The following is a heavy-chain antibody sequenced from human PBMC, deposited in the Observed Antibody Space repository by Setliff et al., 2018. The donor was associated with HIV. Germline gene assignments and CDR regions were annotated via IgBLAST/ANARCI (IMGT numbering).Heavy chain of an antibody. V-gene: IGHV3-30*04. CDR3: ARGRDASRQRMDV. CDR1: GFTFNTCA. CDR2: ISYDGNIK. J-gene: IGHJ6*04. D-gene: IGHD1-1*01. Sequence: LRLSCAGSGFTFNTCAMNWVRQAPGKGLEWVAVISYDGNIKYYADSVKGRFTISRDNSKNTLFLQMSSLRTEDTAVYYCARGRDASRQRMDVWGKGTTVTVSS.